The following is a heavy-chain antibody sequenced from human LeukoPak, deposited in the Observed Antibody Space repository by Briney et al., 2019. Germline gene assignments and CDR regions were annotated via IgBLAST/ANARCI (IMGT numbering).Heavy chain of an antibody. CDR3: ARVRRYCSGGSCYSNYYYYYMDV. Sequence: PGRSLRLSCAASGFTFSSYEMNWVRQAPGKGLEWVSYISSSGSTIYYADSVKGRFTISRDNAKNSLYLQMNSLRAEDTAVYYCARVRRYCSGGSCYSNYYYYYMDVWGKGTTVTVSS. V-gene: IGHV3-48*03. D-gene: IGHD2-15*01. J-gene: IGHJ6*03. CDR2: ISSSGSTI. CDR1: GFTFSSYE.